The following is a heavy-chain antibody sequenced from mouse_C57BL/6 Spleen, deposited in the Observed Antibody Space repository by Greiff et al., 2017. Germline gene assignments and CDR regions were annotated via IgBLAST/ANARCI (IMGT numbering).Heavy chain of an antibody. V-gene: IGHV1-52*01. Sequence: QVQLQQPGAELVRPGSSVKLSCKASGYTFTSYWMHWVKQRPIQGLEWIGNIDPSDSETHYNQKFKDKATLTVDKSSSTAYMQLSSLTSEDSAVCYCASWGGYYVDYWGQGTTLTVSS. CDR2: IDPSDSET. D-gene: IGHD4-1*01. CDR3: ASWGGYYVDY. CDR1: GYTFTSYW. J-gene: IGHJ2*01.